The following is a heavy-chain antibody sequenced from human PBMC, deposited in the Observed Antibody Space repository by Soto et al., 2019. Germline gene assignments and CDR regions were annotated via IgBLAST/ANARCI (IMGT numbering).Heavy chain of an antibody. CDR1: GYTFSSYD. CDR3: ARKGFLDWFVDF. J-gene: IGHJ4*02. V-gene: IGHV1-8*01. Sequence: ASVKVSCKASGYTFSSYDINWVRQAAGQGLEWMGWVNPNSGDTDYAPKFQGRVTMTMDSSIRTAYMELSSLRSEDTAVYYCARKGFLDWFVDFWGQGTLVTVSS. CDR2: VNPNSGDT. D-gene: IGHD3-9*01.